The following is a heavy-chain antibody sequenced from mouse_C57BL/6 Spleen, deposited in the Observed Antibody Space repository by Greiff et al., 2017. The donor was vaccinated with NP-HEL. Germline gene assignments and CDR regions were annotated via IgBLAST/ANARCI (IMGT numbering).Heavy chain of an antibody. CDR2: IDPEDGDT. CDR3: TYYGSSAWFAY. D-gene: IGHD1-1*01. V-gene: IGHV14-1*01. J-gene: IGHJ3*01. CDR1: GFNIKDYY. Sequence: EVQLQQSGAELVRPGASVKLSCTASGFNIKDYYMHWVKQRPEQGLEWIGRIDPEDGDTEYAPKFQGKATMTADTSSNTADLQLSSLTSEDTAVYYCTYYGSSAWFAYWGQGTLVTVSA.